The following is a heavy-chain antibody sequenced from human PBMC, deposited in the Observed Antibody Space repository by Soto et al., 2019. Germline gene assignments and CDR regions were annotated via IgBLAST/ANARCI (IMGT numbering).Heavy chain of an antibody. V-gene: IGHV4-30-4*01. Sequence: PSETLSLTCTVSGGSISSGDYYWSWIRQPPGKGLEWIGYIYYSGSTYYNPSLKSRVTISVDTSKNQFPLKLSSVTAADTAVYYCARDLKWLRFLDYWGQGTLATVSS. CDR3: ARDLKWLRFLDY. J-gene: IGHJ4*02. CDR2: IYYSGST. D-gene: IGHD5-12*01. CDR1: GGSISSGDYY.